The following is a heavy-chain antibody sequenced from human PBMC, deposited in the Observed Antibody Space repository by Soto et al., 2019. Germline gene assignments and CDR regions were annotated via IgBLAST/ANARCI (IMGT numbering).Heavy chain of an antibody. J-gene: IGHJ5*02. CDR1: GGSFSGYY. Sequence: QVQLQPWGAGLLKPSETLSLTCAVYGGSFSGYYWNWIRQPPGKGLEWIGEINHSGITNYNLSLKHLHAISVVTSKAQLSQKLRSVTAADTAVYYCAGLGAPYYDLWSGYYIGCFDPWGQGTLVTVSS. CDR2: INHSGIT. D-gene: IGHD3-3*01. CDR3: AGLGAPYYDLWSGYYIGCFDP. V-gene: IGHV4-34*01.